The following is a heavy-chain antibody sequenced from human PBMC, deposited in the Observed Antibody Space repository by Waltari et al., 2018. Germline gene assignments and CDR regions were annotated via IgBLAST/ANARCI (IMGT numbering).Heavy chain of an antibody. CDR3: ARGSRDDWFDP. CDR1: GYNFNSDW. V-gene: IGHV5-51*03. J-gene: IGHJ5*02. Sequence: QLVQSGAEVITAGESLTISCKGSGYNFNSDWVAWVRQMPGKGLEWMGIIYPSDSDTRYSPSFQGQVTISADKSINTVYLQWSSLEASDTATYYCARGSRDDWFDPWGQGTLVTVSS. D-gene: IGHD3-10*01. CDR2: IYPSDSDT.